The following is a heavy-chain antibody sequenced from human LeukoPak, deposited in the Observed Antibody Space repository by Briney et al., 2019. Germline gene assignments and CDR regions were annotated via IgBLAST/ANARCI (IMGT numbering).Heavy chain of an antibody. Sequence: SETLSLTCTVSGGSISSYYWSWIRQPPGKGLEWIGYIYYSGSTNSNPSLKSRVTISVDTSKNQFSLKLSSVTAADTAVYYCARRTYYYDSSGYYAGWFDPWGQGTLVTVSS. CDR3: ARRTYYYDSSGYYAGWFDP. CDR1: GGSISSYY. J-gene: IGHJ5*02. D-gene: IGHD3-22*01. V-gene: IGHV4-59*01. CDR2: IYYSGST.